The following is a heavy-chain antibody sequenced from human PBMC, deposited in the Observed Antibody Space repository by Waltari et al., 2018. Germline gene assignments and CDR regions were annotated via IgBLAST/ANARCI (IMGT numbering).Heavy chain of an antibody. Sequence: QVQLVQSGAAVKKPGASVKVPCKASGSTFTGYYMHGVPQAPGQGLEWMGWINPNSGGTNYAQKFQGRVTMTRDTSISTAYMELSRLRSDDTAVYYCARLDIVAIIGKDYWGQGTLVTVSS. J-gene: IGHJ4*02. CDR1: GSTFTGYY. V-gene: IGHV1-2*02. D-gene: IGHD5-12*01. CDR3: ARLDIVAIIGKDY. CDR2: INPNSGGT.